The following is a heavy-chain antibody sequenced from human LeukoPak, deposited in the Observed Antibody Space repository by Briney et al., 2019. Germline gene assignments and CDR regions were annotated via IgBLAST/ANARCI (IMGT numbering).Heavy chain of an antibody. CDR2: IYPGDSDT. V-gene: IGHV5-51*01. D-gene: IGHD4/OR15-4a*01. CDR3: ARRLYGAHLLIFDY. Sequence: GESLKISCKGSGYRFTSYWIGWVRQMPGRGLEWMGIIYPGDSDTRYSPSLQGQVTISADKSISTAYLQWSSLKASDTAMYYCARRLYGAHLLIFDYWGQGTLVTVSS. J-gene: IGHJ4*02. CDR1: GYRFTSYW.